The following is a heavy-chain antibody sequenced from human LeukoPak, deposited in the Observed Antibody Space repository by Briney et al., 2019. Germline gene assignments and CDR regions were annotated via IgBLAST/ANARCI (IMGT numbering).Heavy chain of an antibody. CDR3: AKNGGYYGSGSGYYFDY. CDR1: GLTFSNYG. CDR2: ISGNGGST. V-gene: IGHV3-23*01. J-gene: IGHJ4*02. Sequence: PGGSLRLSCAASGLTFSNYGMNWVRQAPGKGLEWVSAISGNGGSTDYADSVKGRFAISRDNSKNTLNLQMNSLRAEDTAVYYCAKNGGYYGSGSGYYFDYWGQGTLVTVSS. D-gene: IGHD3-10*01.